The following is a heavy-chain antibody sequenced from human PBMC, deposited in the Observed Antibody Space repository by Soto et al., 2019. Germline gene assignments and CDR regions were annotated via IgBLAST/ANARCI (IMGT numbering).Heavy chain of an antibody. Sequence: AASVKVSCKASGYTFTGYYMHWVRQAPGQGLEWMGWINPNSGGTNYAQKFQGRVTMTRDTSISTAYMELSRLRSDDTAVYYCARGRPGYYDSSGYTDYWGQGTLVTVSS. CDR1: GYTFTGYY. J-gene: IGHJ4*02. D-gene: IGHD3-22*01. CDR3: ARGRPGYYDSSGYTDY. CDR2: INPNSGGT. V-gene: IGHV1-2*02.